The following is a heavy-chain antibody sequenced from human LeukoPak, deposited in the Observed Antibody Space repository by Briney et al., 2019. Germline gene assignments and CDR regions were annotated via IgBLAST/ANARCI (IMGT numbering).Heavy chain of an antibody. V-gene: IGHV3-23*01. Sequence: LTGGSLRLSCAASGFTFNSYAMNWVRQAPGKGLEWVSGISGSGGTTYYADSVKGRFTISRDNSKNTLYLQMNGLRAEDTAVYYCAKTIGPPYYFDYWGQGTLVTVSS. CDR2: ISGSGGTT. CDR3: AKTIGPPYYFDY. CDR1: GFTFNSYA. J-gene: IGHJ4*02. D-gene: IGHD2/OR15-2a*01.